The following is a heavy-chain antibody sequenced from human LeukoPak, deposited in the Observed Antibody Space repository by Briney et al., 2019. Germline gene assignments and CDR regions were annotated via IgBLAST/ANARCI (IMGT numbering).Heavy chain of an antibody. Sequence: GGSLRLSCAASGFTFSSYWMHWVGQAPGKGLVWVSRINSDGSSTSYADSVKGRFTISRDNAKNTLYLQMNSLRAEDTAVYYCVMGPYYYDSSGYYYWGQGTLVTVSS. CDR2: INSDGSST. CDR3: VMGPYYYDSSGYYY. CDR1: GFTFSSYW. V-gene: IGHV3-74*01. J-gene: IGHJ4*02. D-gene: IGHD3-22*01.